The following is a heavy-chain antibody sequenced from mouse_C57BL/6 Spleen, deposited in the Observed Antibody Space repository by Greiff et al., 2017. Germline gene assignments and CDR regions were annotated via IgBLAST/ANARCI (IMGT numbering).Heavy chain of an antibody. CDR3: ARVLLRDPLAMDY. J-gene: IGHJ4*01. CDR1: GYTFTSYW. Sequence: QVQLQQPGTELVKPGASVKLSCKASGYTFTSYWMHWVKQRPGQGLEWIGNINPSNGGTNYNEKFKSKATLTVDKSSSTAYMQLSSLPSEDSAVYYCARVLLRDPLAMDYWGQGTSVTVSS. V-gene: IGHV1-53*01. D-gene: IGHD1-1*01. CDR2: INPSNGGT.